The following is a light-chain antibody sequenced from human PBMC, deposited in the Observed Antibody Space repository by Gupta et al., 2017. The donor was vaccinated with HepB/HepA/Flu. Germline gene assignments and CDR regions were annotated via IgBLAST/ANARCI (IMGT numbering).Light chain of an antibody. J-gene: IGKJ1*01. CDR1: QSISSY. Sequence: DNTMTQSPSSLSTYVGDRVTITCRASQSISSYLNWYQQKPGKAPKLLIYAASSLQSGVPSRFSGSGSGTDSTLTISSLQPEDCATYYCQHSYSTPWTFGQGTKVEIK. CDR3: QHSYSTPWT. V-gene: IGKV1-39*01. CDR2: AAS.